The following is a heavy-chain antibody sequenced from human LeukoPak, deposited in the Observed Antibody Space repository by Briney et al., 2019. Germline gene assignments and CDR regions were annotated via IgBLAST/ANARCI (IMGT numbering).Heavy chain of an antibody. J-gene: IGHJ5*02. D-gene: IGHD3-9*01. CDR2: IYYSGST. V-gene: IGHV4-31*03. CDR3: ARSSPVLRYFDWFASQFDP. Sequence: SETLSLTCTVSGGSISSGGYYWSWIRQHPGKGLEWIGYIYYSGSTYYNPSLKSRVTISVDTSKNQFSLKLSSVTAADTAVYYCARSSPVLRYFDWFASQFDPWGQGTLVTVSS. CDR1: GGSISSGGYY.